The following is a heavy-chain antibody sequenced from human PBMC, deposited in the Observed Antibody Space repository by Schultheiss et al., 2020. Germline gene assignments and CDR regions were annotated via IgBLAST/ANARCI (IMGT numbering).Heavy chain of an antibody. D-gene: IGHD3-3*01. CDR3: AKDLEGWGPHSRHWFLEWLPYSDY. J-gene: IGHJ4*02. V-gene: IGHV3-30*18. Sequence: GGALRLSCAASGFTFSSYGMHWVRQAPGKGLEWVAVISYDGSNKYYADSVKGRFTISRDNSQNTLYLQMNSLRAEDTAVYYCAKDLEGWGPHSRHWFLEWLPYSDYWCQGTLVTVSS. CDR2: ISYDGSNK. CDR1: GFTFSSYG.